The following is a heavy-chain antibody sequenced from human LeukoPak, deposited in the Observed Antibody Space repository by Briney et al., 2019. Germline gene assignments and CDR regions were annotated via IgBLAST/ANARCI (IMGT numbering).Heavy chain of an antibody. CDR2: ISASGGST. D-gene: IGHD1-26*01. CDR1: GFTFSSSA. V-gene: IGHV3-23*01. Sequence: GGSLRLSCAASGFTFSSSAMSWVRQVPGKGLEWVSGISASGGSTYYADSVRGRFTISRGNAKNTLYLQMNSLRAEDTAVYYCARVRSGSSAGNYGMGVWGQGTTVTVSS. CDR3: ARVRSGSSAGNYGMGV. J-gene: IGHJ6*02.